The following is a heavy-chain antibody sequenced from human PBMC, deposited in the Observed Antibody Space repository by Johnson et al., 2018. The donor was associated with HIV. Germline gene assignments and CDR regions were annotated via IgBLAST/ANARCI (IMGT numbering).Heavy chain of an antibody. CDR3: ARSPEIGDRLWRAFDI. CDR1: GFTFSNYA. V-gene: IGHV3-23*04. Sequence: VESGGGVVHPGRSLRLSCAGSGFTFSNYAVHWLRQTPGKGLEWVSAISGSGGSTYYADSVKGRFTISRDNSKNTLYLQMNSLRAEDTAVYYCARSPEIGDRLWRAFDIWGQGTMVTVSS. D-gene: IGHD4-17*01. CDR2: ISGSGGST. J-gene: IGHJ3*02.